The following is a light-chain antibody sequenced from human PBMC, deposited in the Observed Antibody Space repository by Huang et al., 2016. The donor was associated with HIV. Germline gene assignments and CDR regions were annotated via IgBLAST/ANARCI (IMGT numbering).Light chain of an antibody. CDR2: DAS. CDR1: QRVSSS. J-gene: IGKJ1*01. Sequence: EIVMTQSPGTLSVSPGERATLSCRASQRVSSSLAWYQQRPGQAPRLLIYDASRRPTDIPSRFSGSGSGTEFTLTIRSMQSEDFALYYCQQYNKWPTFGQGTKVEIK. V-gene: IGKV3-15*01. CDR3: QQYNKWPT.